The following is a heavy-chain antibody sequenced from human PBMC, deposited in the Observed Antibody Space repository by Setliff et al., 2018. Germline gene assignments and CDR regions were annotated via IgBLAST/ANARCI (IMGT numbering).Heavy chain of an antibody. Sequence: SLTCTVSGGSISSYHWSWIRQPPGKGLEWIGYIYYSGSTNYNPSLKSRVTISVDTSNNHFSLKLSSVTAADTAVYYCARMVGTPDGWFDPWGQGTLVTVSS. CDR1: GGSISSYH. CDR2: IYYSGST. J-gene: IGHJ5*02. CDR3: ARMVGTPDGWFDP. D-gene: IGHD1-26*01. V-gene: IGHV4-59*01.